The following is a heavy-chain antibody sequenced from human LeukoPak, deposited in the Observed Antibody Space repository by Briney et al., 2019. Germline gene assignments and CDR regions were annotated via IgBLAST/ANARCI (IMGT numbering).Heavy chain of an antibody. Sequence: ASVKVSCKASGYTFTSYGISWVRQAPGQGLEWMGWISAYNGNTNYAQKLQGRVTMTTDTSTSTAYMELRSLRSDDTAVYYCASYPYSSGWYCYYGMDVWGQGTTVTVSS. CDR2: ISAYNGNT. J-gene: IGHJ6*02. D-gene: IGHD6-19*01. V-gene: IGHV1-18*01. CDR3: ASYPYSSGWYCYYGMDV. CDR1: GYTFTSYG.